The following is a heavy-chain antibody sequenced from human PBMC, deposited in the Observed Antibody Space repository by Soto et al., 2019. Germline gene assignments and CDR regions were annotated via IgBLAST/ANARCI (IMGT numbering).Heavy chain of an antibody. V-gene: IGHV3-23*01. CDR2: VNGDDST. CDR1: GFTFSSYA. CDR3: AKHYSLDN. J-gene: IGHJ4*02. Sequence: EVQLLESGGGLAQPGGSLRLSCAASGFTFSSYAMSWVRQAPGKGLEWVSSVNGDDSTYYANSVKGRFTISRDNSKNTVNLQMTSLRAEDTAVYYCAKHYSLDNWAQGPLVTVSS.